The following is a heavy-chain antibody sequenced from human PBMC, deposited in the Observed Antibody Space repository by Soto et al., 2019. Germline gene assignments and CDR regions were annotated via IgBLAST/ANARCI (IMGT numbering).Heavy chain of an antibody. J-gene: IGHJ6*03. CDR3: ARAPFPGDPYFYYYMDV. Sequence: GGSLRLSCAASGFTFSSYGMHWVRQAPCKGLEWVAVISYDGSNKYYADSVKGRFTISRDNSKNTLYLQMNSLRAEDTAVYYCARAPFPGDPYFYYYMDVWGKGTTVTVSS. CDR1: GFTFSSYG. D-gene: IGHD3-10*01. V-gene: IGHV3-30*03. CDR2: ISYDGSNK.